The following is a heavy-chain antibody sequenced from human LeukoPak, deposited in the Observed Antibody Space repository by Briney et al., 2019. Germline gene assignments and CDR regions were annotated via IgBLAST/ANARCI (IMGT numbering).Heavy chain of an antibody. CDR3: AKESSGSYQALDY. J-gene: IGHJ4*02. D-gene: IGHD1-26*01. Sequence: GGSLRLSCAASGFTFDDYAMHWVRQAPGKGLEWVSGISWNSGSIGYADSVKGRFTISRDNAKNSLYLQVNSLRAEDMALYYCAKESSGSYQALDYWGQGTLVTVSS. CDR2: ISWNSGSI. V-gene: IGHV3-9*03. CDR1: GFTFDDYA.